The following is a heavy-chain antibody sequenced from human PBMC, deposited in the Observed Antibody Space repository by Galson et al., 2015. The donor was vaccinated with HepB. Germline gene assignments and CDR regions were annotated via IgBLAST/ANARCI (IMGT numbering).Heavy chain of an antibody. J-gene: IGHJ4*02. CDR3: ARWRHDSGDFDY. D-gene: IGHD4-17*01. V-gene: IGHV6-1*01. CDR1: GDSVSSNSAA. CDR2: TYYRSKWYN. Sequence: CAISGDSVSSNSAAWNWIRQSPSRGLEWLGRTYYRSKWYNDYAVSMKSQITINPDTSKNQFSLQLNSVTPEDTAVYYCARWRHDSGDFDYWSQGALVTVSS.